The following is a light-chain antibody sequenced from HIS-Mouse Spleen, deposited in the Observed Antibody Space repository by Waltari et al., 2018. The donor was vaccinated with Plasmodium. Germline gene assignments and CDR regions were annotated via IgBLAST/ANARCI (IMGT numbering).Light chain of an antibody. CDR2: QDS. CDR3: YSAADNNLV. V-gene: IGLV3-27*01. Sequence: SYELTQPSSVSVSPGQTARITCSGDVLAKKYARWFQQKPGQAPVLVIYQDSERPSGSPERFSGSSSGTTVTLTISGAQVEDEADYYCYSAADNNLVFGGGTKLTVL. J-gene: IGLJ3*02. CDR1: VLAKKY.